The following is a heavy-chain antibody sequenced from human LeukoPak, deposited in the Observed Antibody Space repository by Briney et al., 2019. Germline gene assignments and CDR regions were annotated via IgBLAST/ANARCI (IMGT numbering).Heavy chain of an antibody. D-gene: IGHD5-18*01. J-gene: IGHJ4*02. CDR1: GYTFNDYF. V-gene: IGHV1-2*02. Sequence: ASVKVSCKASGYTFNDYFMHWVRQAPGQGLEWMGWINSNSGATNSAQKFQGRVTMTRDTSISTAYMELRRLRSDDTAVYYCATLRENNYGYYWGQGTLVTVSS. CDR2: INSNSGAT. CDR3: ATLRENNYGYY.